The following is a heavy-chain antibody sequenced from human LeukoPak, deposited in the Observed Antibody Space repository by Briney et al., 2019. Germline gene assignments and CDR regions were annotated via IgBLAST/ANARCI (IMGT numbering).Heavy chain of an antibody. CDR1: GFTFSSYA. CDR2: ISGSGGST. J-gene: IGHJ4*02. CDR3: AKHEGSSGSYCHFHY. Sequence: GGSLRLSCAASGFTFSSYAMSWVRQAPGKGLEWVSAISGSGGSTYYGDSVKSRFTISRDNSKNTLYLQLNRLRAEDTAVYYCAKHEGSSGSYCHFHYWGQGTLVTVSS. V-gene: IGHV3-23*01. D-gene: IGHD3-10*01.